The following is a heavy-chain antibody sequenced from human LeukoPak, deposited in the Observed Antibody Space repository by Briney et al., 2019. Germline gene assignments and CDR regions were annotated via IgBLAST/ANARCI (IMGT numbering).Heavy chain of an antibody. CDR3: ARGRARRGSGYYCDY. V-gene: IGHV4-34*01. CDR1: GGSISSYY. D-gene: IGHD3-22*01. Sequence: SETLSLTCTVSGGSISSYYWSWIRQPPGKGLEWIGEINHSGSTNYNPSLKSRVNISVDTSKNQSSLKLSSVTAADTAVYYCARGRARRGSGYYCDYWGQGTLVTVSS. CDR2: INHSGST. J-gene: IGHJ4*02.